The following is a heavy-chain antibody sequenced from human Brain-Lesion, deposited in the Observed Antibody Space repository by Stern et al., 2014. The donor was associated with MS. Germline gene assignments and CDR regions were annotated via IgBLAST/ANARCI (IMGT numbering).Heavy chain of an antibody. CDR3: AKDGPALVTNWFDP. CDR2: IIPIFGSP. Sequence: VQLLESEPEVKKPGSSVQVSCKASGGTFGTYPITWLRQAPGQGLEWMGGIIPIFGSPNYAQKFQGRVTITADRSTTTVYMKLSSLKSDDAAVYYCAKDGPALVTNWFDPWGRGTLVTVSS. J-gene: IGHJ5*02. CDR1: GGTFGTYP. D-gene: IGHD5-18*01. V-gene: IGHV1-69*06.